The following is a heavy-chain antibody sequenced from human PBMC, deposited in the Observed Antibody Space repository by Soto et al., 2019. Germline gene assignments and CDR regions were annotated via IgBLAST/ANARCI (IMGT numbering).Heavy chain of an antibody. V-gene: IGHV4-30-4*01. Sequence: QVQLQESGPGLVKPSQTLSLTCTVSGGSISSGDYYWSWIRQPPGKGLEWIGYIYYSGSTYYNPSLKSRVTISVDTSKNQFALKLSSVTAADTAVYYCARGLDYDLWSGYPDAFDIWGQGTMVTVSA. D-gene: IGHD3-3*01. CDR3: ARGLDYDLWSGYPDAFDI. J-gene: IGHJ3*02. CDR1: GGSISSGDYY. CDR2: IYYSGST.